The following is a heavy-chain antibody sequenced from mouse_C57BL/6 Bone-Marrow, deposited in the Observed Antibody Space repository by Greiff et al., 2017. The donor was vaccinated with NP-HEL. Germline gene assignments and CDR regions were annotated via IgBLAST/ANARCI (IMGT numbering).Heavy chain of an antibody. V-gene: IGHV2-2*01. CDR2: IWSGGST. Sequence: QVQLKESGPGLVQPSQSLSITCTVSGFSLTSYGVHWVRQSPGKGLEWLGVIWSGGSTDYNAAFISRLSISKDNSKSQVFFKMNSLQADDTAIYYCARNKLGGNYSGYYFDYWGQGTTLTVSS. D-gene: IGHD1-3*01. CDR3: ARNKLGGNYSGYYFDY. CDR1: GFSLTSYG. J-gene: IGHJ2*01.